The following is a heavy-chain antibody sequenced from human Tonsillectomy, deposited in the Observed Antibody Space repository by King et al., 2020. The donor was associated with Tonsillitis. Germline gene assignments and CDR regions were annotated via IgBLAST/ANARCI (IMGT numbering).Heavy chain of an antibody. Sequence: QLVQSGAEVKKPGASVKVSCKASGYTFTGYYMHWVRQAPGQGLEWMGWINPNSGGTNYAQTFQGRVTMTRDTSISTSYMEMSRLRSDDTAVYYCARDLPVLVWLLHSARDFDIWGQGTIVTVSS. J-gene: IGHJ3*02. CDR3: ARDLPVLVWLLHSARDFDI. D-gene: IGHD3-3*01. CDR2: INPNSGGT. CDR1: GYTFTGYY. V-gene: IGHV1-2*02.